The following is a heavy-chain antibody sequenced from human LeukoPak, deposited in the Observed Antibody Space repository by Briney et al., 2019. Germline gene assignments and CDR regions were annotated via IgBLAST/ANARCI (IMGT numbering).Heavy chain of an antibody. Sequence: SQTLSLTCAISGASVSSSSVAWNWVRQSPSRGLEWLGRTYYRSKWYNDYAVFVQSRIVINLDTSKNQLSLQLNSVTPEDTAVYYCARAQHTAFDYWGQGNLVTVSS. CDR1: GASVSSSSVA. CDR2: TYYRSKWYN. CDR3: ARAQHTAFDY. D-gene: IGHD2-21*02. V-gene: IGHV6-1*01. J-gene: IGHJ4*02.